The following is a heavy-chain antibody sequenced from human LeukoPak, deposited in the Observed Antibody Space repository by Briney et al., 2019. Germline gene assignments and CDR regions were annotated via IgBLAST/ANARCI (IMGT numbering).Heavy chain of an antibody. CDR1: GGSISSGGYY. V-gene: IGHV4-31*03. D-gene: IGHD3-22*01. CDR3: ARDGSADSSGYYDY. J-gene: IGHJ4*02. CDR2: IYYSGST. Sequence: KTSETLSLTCTVSGGSISSGGYYWSWIRQHPGKGLEWIGYIYYSGSTYYNPSLKSRVTISVDTSKNQFSLKLSSVTAADTAVYYCARDGSADSSGYYDYWGQGTLVTVSS.